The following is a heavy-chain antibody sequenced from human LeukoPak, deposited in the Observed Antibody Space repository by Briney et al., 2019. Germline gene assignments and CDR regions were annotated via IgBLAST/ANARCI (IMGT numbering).Heavy chain of an antibody. CDR1: AGSISSYY. J-gene: IGHJ4*02. CDR2: IYYSGST. D-gene: IGHD6-13*01. CDR3: ARVAAADGNFDY. Sequence: PSETLSLTCTVSAGSISSYYWSWIRQPPGKGLEWIGYIYYSGSTNYNPSLKSRVTISVDTSKNQFSLKLSSVTAADTAVYYCARVAAADGNFDYWGQGTLVTVSS. V-gene: IGHV4-59*01.